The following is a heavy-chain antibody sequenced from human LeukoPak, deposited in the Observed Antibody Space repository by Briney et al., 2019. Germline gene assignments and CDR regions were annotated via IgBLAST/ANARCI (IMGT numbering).Heavy chain of an antibody. D-gene: IGHD3-3*01. Sequence: ASVKVSCKASGYTFTGYYMHWVRQAPGQGLEWMGWINPNSGGTNYAQKFQGRVTMTRDTSISTAYMVLSRLRSDDTAVYYCARDLAFYDFWSGSISALDYWGQGTLVTVSS. CDR1: GYTFTGYY. V-gene: IGHV1-2*02. J-gene: IGHJ4*02. CDR2: INPNSGGT. CDR3: ARDLAFYDFWSGSISALDY.